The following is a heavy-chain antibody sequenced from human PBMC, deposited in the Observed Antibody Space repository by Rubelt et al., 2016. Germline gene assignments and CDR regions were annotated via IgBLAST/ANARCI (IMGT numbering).Heavy chain of an antibody. V-gene: IGHV4-61*05. CDR3: ARLRHYYGSGTYSGWFDP. D-gene: IGHD3-10*01. CDR1: GDSISSSDDY. CDR2: IYYNGST. Sequence: QLQLQESGPGLVKPSETLSLTCTVSGDSISSSDDYWAWIRQPPGKGLEWIGYIYYNGSTNYNPSLKSRLTISVDPSKSQFSLKVSSVNAADTALYYCARLRHYYGSGTYSGWFDPWGQGTLVTVSS. J-gene: IGHJ5*02.